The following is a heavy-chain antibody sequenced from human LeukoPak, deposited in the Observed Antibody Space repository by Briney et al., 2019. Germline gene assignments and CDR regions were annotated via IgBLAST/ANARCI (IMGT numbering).Heavy chain of an antibody. CDR3: AKSQGYYDSSGYPGYFDY. J-gene: IGHJ4*02. Sequence: PGGSLRLSCAASGFTFSSYAMSWVRQAPGKGLEWVSAISGSGGSIYYAGSVKGRFTISRDNSKNTLYLQMNSLRAEDTAVYYCAKSQGYYDSSGYPGYFDYWGQGTLVTVSS. CDR1: GFTFSSYA. V-gene: IGHV3-23*01. CDR2: ISGSGGSI. D-gene: IGHD3-22*01.